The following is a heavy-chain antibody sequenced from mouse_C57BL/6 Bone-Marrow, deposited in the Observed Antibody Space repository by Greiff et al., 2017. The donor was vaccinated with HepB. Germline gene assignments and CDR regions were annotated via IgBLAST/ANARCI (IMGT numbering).Heavy chain of an antibody. Sequence: VQVVESGAELVRPGASVKLSCKASGYTFTDYYINWVKQRPGQGLEWIARIYPGSGNTYYNEKFKGKATLTAEKSSSTAYMQLSSLTSEDSAVHFCARGGYYDYGGYWGQGTTLTVSS. CDR1: GYTFTDYY. J-gene: IGHJ2*01. CDR2: IYPGSGNT. V-gene: IGHV1-76*01. CDR3: ARGGYYDYGGY. D-gene: IGHD2-4*01.